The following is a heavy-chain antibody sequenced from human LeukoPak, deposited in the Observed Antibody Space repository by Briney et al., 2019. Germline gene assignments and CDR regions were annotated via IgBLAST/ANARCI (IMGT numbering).Heavy chain of an antibody. Sequence: SETLSLTCAVYGGSFSGYYWSWIRQPPGKGLEWIEEINHSGSTNYNPSLKSRVTISVDTSKSQFSLKLSSVTAADTAVYYCARSKVPATGNWFDPWGQGTLVTVSS. CDR3: ARSKVPATGNWFDP. D-gene: IGHD2-21*02. CDR2: INHSGST. J-gene: IGHJ5*02. CDR1: GGSFSGYY. V-gene: IGHV4-34*01.